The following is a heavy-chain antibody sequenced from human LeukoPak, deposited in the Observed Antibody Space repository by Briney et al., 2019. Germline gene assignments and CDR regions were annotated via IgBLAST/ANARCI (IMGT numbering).Heavy chain of an antibody. J-gene: IGHJ3*02. Sequence: ASVKVSCKASGYLFTNNYIHWVRQAPGQGLEWMGIINPSGGSTTYAQKFQGRVTMTRDTSISTAYMELSRLRSDDTAVYYCARFKRAAGEDAYDIWGQGTVVTVSS. CDR1: GYLFTNNY. V-gene: IGHV1-46*01. CDR2: INPSGGST. CDR3: ARFKRAAGEDAYDI. D-gene: IGHD7-27*01.